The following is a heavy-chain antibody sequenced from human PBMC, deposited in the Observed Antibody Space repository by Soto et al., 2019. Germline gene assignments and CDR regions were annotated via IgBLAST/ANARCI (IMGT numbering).Heavy chain of an antibody. CDR2: INPRADST. D-gene: IGHD3-16*01. CDR3: AREFPSTYWFDP. Sequence: ASAKVSCKTSGYPFINFYVHWVRQAPGQGLEWLGNINPRADSTVYAPKFEDRVSMTRDTSTSTVYMELSSLTSDDTAMYYCAREFPSTYWFDPWGHGTLVTVSS. J-gene: IGHJ5*02. CDR1: GYPFINFY. V-gene: IGHV1-46*01.